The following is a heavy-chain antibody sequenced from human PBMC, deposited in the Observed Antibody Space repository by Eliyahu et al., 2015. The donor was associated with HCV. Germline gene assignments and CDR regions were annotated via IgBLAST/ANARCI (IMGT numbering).Heavy chain of an antibody. V-gene: IGHV1-24*01. Sequence: QVQLVQSGAEVKKPGASVKVSCXVSGYTXTELSXHXVRQAPGKGLEWVGGFDPEDGETIYAQKFQGRVTMTEDTSTDTAYMELSSLRSEDTAVYYCATGYSVADPGPLTPDGPYYFDYWGQGTLVTVSS. CDR1: GYTXTELS. CDR2: FDPEDGET. J-gene: IGHJ4*02. CDR3: ATGYSVADPGPLTPDGPYYFDY. D-gene: IGHD6-19*01.